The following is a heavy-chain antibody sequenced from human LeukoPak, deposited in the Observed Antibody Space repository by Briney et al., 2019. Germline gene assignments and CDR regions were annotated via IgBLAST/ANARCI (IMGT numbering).Heavy chain of an antibody. CDR3: ARYRNYYDSSGYYSTFDY. Sequence: SETLSLTCTVSGGSISSGGYYWSWIRQHPEKGLEWIGYIYYSGSTYYNPSLKSRVTISVDTSKNQFSLKLSSVTAADTAVYYCARYRNYYDSSGYYSTFDYWGQGTLVTVSS. CDR2: IYYSGST. V-gene: IGHV4-31*03. D-gene: IGHD3-22*01. J-gene: IGHJ4*02. CDR1: GGSISSGGYY.